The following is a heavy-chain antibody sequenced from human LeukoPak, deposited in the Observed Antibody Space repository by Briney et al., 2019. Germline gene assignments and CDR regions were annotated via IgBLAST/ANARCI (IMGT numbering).Heavy chain of an antibody. CDR3: AKAYCSSTSCYWGLFDY. V-gene: IGHV3-23*01. CDR1: GFTFSSYA. CDR2: ISGSGGST. J-gene: IGHJ4*02. Sequence: GGSLRLSCAASGFTFSSYAMSWVRQAPGKVLEWVSAISGSGGSTYYADSVKGRFTISRDNSKNTLYLQMNSLRAEDTAVYYCAKAYCSSTSCYWGLFDYWGQGTLVTVSS. D-gene: IGHD2-2*01.